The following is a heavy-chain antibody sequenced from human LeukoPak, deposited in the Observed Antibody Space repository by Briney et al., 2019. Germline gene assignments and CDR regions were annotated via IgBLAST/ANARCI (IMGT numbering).Heavy chain of an antibody. Sequence: GGPLRLSCAASGFTFSSYAMSWVRQAPGKGLEWVSAISGSGGSTYYADSVKGRFTISRDNSKNTLYLQMNSLRAEDTAVYYCAKAIRYFDWFDPSFDYWGQGTLVTVSS. CDR3: AKAIRYFDWFDPSFDY. D-gene: IGHD3-9*01. CDR2: ISGSGGST. V-gene: IGHV3-23*01. J-gene: IGHJ4*02. CDR1: GFTFSSYA.